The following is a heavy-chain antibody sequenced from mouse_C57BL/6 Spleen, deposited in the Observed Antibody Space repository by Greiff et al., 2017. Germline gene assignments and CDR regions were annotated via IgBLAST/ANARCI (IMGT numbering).Heavy chain of an antibody. CDR1: GYTFTSYW. CDR3: ARGHSYGSRPYAMDY. CDR2: IDPSDSYT. J-gene: IGHJ4*01. Sequence: QVQLQQPGAELVMPGASVKLSCKASGYTFTSYWMHWVKQRPGQGLEWIGEIDPSDSYTNYNQKFKGKSTLTVDKSSSTAYMQLSSLTSEDSAVYYCARGHSYGSRPYAMDYWGQGTSVTVSS. D-gene: IGHD1-1*01. V-gene: IGHV1-69*01.